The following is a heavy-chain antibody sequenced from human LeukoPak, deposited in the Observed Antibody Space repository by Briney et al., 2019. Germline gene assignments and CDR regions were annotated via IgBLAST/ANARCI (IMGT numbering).Heavy chain of an antibody. J-gene: IGHJ4*02. CDR3: ARVRGSFYYFDY. V-gene: IGHV3-74*01. CDR2: INSDGSST. Sequence: GGSLRLSCAASGFTFSSYWMHWVRQAPGKGLVWVSRINSDGSSTSYADSVKGRFTISRDNAKNTLYLQMNSLRAGDTAVYYCARVRGSFYYFDYWGQGTLVTVSS. D-gene: IGHD2/OR15-2a*01. CDR1: GFTFSSYW.